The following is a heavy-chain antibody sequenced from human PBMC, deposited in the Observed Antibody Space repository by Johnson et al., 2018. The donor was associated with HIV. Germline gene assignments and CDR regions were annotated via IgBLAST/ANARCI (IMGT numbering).Heavy chain of an antibody. V-gene: IGHV3-33*08. CDR3: AEGNHGI. D-gene: IGHD2/OR15-2a*01. Sequence: QVQLVESGGGLVQPGGSLRLSCAASGFTFSSYAMSWVRQAPGKGLEWVAVIWYDGSNKYYADSVKGRFTISRDNSKNTLYLQMNSLRAEDTAVYYCAEGNHGIWGQGTMVTVSS. CDR1: GFTFSSYA. J-gene: IGHJ3*02. CDR2: IWYDGSNK.